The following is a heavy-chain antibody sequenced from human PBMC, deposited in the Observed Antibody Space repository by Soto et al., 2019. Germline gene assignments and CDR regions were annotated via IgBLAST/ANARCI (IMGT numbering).Heavy chain of an antibody. CDR2: ISSSSSTI. CDR1: GFTFSSYS. V-gene: IGHV3-48*02. J-gene: IGHJ4*02. Sequence: GGSLRLSCAASGFTFSSYSMNWVRQAPGKGLEWVSYISSSSSTIYYADSVKGRFTISRDNAENSLYLQMNSLRDEDTAVYYCARENDDFWSGYYKGEIDYWGQGTLVTVSS. CDR3: ARENDDFWSGYYKGEIDY. D-gene: IGHD3-3*01.